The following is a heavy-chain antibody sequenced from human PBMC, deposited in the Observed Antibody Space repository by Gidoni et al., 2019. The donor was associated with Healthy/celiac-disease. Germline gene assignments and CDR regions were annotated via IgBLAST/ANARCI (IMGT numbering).Heavy chain of an antibody. CDR2: IKSKTDGGTT. Sequence: EVQLVESGGGLVKPGGSLRLSCAASGFTFSNAWMSWVRQAPGKGLEWVVRIKSKTDGGTTDYAAPVKGRFTISRDDSKNTLYLQMNSLKTEDTAVYYCTTDVYYYDSSGYYYGDYWGQGTLVTVSS. V-gene: IGHV3-15*01. D-gene: IGHD3-22*01. CDR3: TTDVYYYDSSGYYYGDY. J-gene: IGHJ4*02. CDR1: GFTFSNAW.